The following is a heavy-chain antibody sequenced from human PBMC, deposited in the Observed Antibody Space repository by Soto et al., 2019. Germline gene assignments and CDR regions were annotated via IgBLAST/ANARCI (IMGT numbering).Heavy chain of an antibody. Sequence: GGSLRLSCAASGFTFSSYGMHWVRQAPGKGLEWVAVIWYDGSNKYYADSVKGRFTISRDNSKNTLYLQMNSLRAEDTAVYYCASSKHDYGDYLGGADYWGQGTLVTVSS. CDR3: ASSKHDYGDYLGGADY. CDR2: IWYDGSNK. J-gene: IGHJ4*02. CDR1: GFTFSSYG. V-gene: IGHV3-33*01. D-gene: IGHD4-17*01.